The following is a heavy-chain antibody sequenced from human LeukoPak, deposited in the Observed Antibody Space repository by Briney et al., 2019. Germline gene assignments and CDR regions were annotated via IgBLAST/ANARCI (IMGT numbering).Heavy chain of an antibody. V-gene: IGHV1-2*04. Sequence: ASVLLSFKASASTFTAYYMHWVRQAPGPGLAWMGWINPNSGGTNYAQKFQGWVTMTRDTSISTAYMELSRLRSDDTAVYYCARNPGGEDYFDYWGQGTLVTVSS. CDR1: ASTFTAYY. CDR2: INPNSGGT. J-gene: IGHJ4*02. D-gene: IGHD2-21*01. CDR3: ARNPGGEDYFDY.